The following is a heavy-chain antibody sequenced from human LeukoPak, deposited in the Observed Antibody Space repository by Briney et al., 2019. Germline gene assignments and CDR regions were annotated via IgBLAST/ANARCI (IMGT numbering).Heavy chain of an antibody. CDR3: AKANYYDSSGWIVY. D-gene: IGHD3-22*01. J-gene: IGHJ4*02. CDR2: ISWNSGSI. Sequence: PGGSLRLSCAASGFTFDDYAMHWVRQAPGKGLEWVSGISWNSGSIGYADSVKGRFTISRDNAKNSLYLQMNSLRAEDTALYYCAKANYYDSSGWIVYWGQGTLVTVSS. V-gene: IGHV3-9*01. CDR1: GFTFDDYA.